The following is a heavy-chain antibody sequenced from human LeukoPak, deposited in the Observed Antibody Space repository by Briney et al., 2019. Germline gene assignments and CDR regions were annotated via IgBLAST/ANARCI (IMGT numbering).Heavy chain of an antibody. CDR1: GFTLDDYA. CDR2: ISWNSGTI. V-gene: IGHV3-9*01. Sequence: GRSLRLSCTASGFTLDDYAMHWVRQAPGKGLEWVSGISWNSGTIGYADSVKGRFTISRDNAKKSLYLQMNSLRAEDTALYYCAKEGRDSNYYYYYGMDVWGRGTTVTVSS. CDR3: AKEGRDSNYYYYYGMDV. J-gene: IGHJ6*02.